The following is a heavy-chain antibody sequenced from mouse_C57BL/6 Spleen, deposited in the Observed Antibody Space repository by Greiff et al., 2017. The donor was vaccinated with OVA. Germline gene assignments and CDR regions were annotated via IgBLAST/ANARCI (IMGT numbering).Heavy chain of an antibody. Sequence: EVMLVESGGDLVKPGGSLKLSCAASGFTFSSYGMSWVRQTPDKRLEWVATISSGGSYTYYPDSVKGRFTISRDNAKNTLYLQMSSLKSEDTAMYYCASSFDYWCQGTTLTVSS. CDR2: ISSGGSYT. CDR1: GFTFSSYG. J-gene: IGHJ2*01. V-gene: IGHV5-6*01. CDR3: ASSFDY.